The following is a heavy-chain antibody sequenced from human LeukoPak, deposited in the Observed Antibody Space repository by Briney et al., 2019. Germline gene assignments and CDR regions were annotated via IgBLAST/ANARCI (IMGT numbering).Heavy chain of an antibody. CDR1: GGSFSGYY. CDR2: ISGSGGST. D-gene: IGHD1-20*01. CDR3: AKDGDYITGTAQ. V-gene: IGHV3-23*01. Sequence: ETLSLTCAVYGGSFSGYYWSWVRQAPGKGLEWVSAISGSGGSTYYADSVKGRFTISRDNSKNTLYLQMNSLRAEDTAVYYCAKDGDYITGTAQWGQGTLVTVSS. J-gene: IGHJ4*02.